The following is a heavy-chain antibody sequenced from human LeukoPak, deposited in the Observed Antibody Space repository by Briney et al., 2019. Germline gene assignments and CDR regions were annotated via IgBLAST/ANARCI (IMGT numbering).Heavy chain of an antibody. D-gene: IGHD3-10*01. CDR3: ARLDTMRSGSYNYYYYMDV. CDR2: INHSGST. Sequence: PSETLSLTCAVYGESFSGYYWSWIRQPPGKGLEWIGEINHSGSTNYNPSLKSRVTISVDTSKNQFSLKLSSVTAADTAVYYCARLDTMRSGSYNYYYYMDVWGKGTTVTISS. V-gene: IGHV4-34*01. J-gene: IGHJ6*03. CDR1: GESFSGYY.